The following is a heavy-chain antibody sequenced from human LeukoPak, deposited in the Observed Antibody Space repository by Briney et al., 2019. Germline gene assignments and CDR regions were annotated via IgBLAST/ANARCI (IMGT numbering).Heavy chain of an antibody. Sequence: PSETLSLTCTVSGGSISSYYWGWIRQPPGKGLEWIGSIYYSGGTYYNPSLKSRVTISVDTSKNQFSLKLSSVTAADTAVYYCARGPARTRVFGPWGQGTLVTVSS. CDR2: IYYSGGT. D-gene: IGHD6-13*01. CDR1: GGSISSYY. J-gene: IGHJ5*02. V-gene: IGHV4-39*01. CDR3: ARGPARTRVFGP.